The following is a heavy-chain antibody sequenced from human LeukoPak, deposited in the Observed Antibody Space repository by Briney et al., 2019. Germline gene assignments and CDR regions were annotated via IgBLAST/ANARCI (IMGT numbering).Heavy chain of an antibody. J-gene: IGHJ4*02. CDR3: ARDVLLWFGEPNDY. CDR1: GFTFDDYA. Sequence: PGRSLRLSCAASGFTFDDYAMHWVRQAPGKGLEWVSGISWNSGSIGYADSVKGRFTISRDNAKNSLYLQMNSLRAEDTAVYYCARDVLLWFGEPNDYWGQGTLVTVSS. CDR2: ISWNSGSI. V-gene: IGHV3-9*01. D-gene: IGHD3-10*01.